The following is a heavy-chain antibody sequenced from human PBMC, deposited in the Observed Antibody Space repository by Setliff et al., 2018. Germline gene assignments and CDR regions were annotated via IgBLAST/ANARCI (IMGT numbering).Heavy chain of an antibody. CDR1: GYILSSYG. CDR2: ISSYNDVT. Sequence: ASVKVSCKGSGYILSSYGISWVRQAPGQGLEWMGWISSYNDVTNYAQRFQGRVTMTTDTSTSATYMELRSLRSDDTAVYYCAISTLSICTGGSCPNAFDVWGQGTMVTVSS. CDR3: AISTLSICTGGSCPNAFDV. D-gene: IGHD2-8*02. V-gene: IGHV1-18*01. J-gene: IGHJ3*01.